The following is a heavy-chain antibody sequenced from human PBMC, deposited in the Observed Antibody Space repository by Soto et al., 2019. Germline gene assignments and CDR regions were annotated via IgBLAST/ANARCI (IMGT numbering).Heavy chain of an antibody. Sequence: EVQLLESGGGLLQPGGSLRLSCAASGFTFSSYAMAWVRQAPGKGLEWVSSLDSTGTATYYADSVKGRFTISRDNSWNTLSLQMNGLGADDTAVFYCARIIVSGGLDYWGQGTLVTVSS. CDR2: LDSTGTAT. J-gene: IGHJ4*02. CDR1: GFTFSSYA. V-gene: IGHV3-23*01. D-gene: IGHD2-15*01. CDR3: ARIIVSGGLDY.